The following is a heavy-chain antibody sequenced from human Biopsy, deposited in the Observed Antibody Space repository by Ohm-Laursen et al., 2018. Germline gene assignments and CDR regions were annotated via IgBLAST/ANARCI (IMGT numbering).Heavy chain of an antibody. D-gene: IGHD1/OR15-1a*01. CDR1: GFTFSNYA. CDR3: AKEVFSAVGTSGFDP. Sequence: SLRLSCAASGFTFSNYAMSWVRQAPGKGLEWVSGISGSGGRTYYAESMKGRFTISRDNSKKTVYLQMKSLRAEDTAVHYCAKEVFSAVGTSGFDPWGQGTLVTVFS. CDR2: ISGSGGRT. V-gene: IGHV3-23*01. J-gene: IGHJ5*02.